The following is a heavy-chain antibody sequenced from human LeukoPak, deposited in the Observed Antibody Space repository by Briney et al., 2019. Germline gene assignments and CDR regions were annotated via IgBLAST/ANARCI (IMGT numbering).Heavy chain of an antibody. D-gene: IGHD3-10*01. CDR1: GFTVTNNY. J-gene: IGHJ6*02. Sequence: GGSLRLSCAASGFTVTNNYMSWVRQAPGKGLEWVSVIYAGGTTSYADSVKGRFTISRDSSKNTLYLQMNSLRAEDTAVYYCAREGYPSGTRYGTDVWGQGTTVTVSS. V-gene: IGHV3-66*01. CDR2: IYAGGTT. CDR3: AREGYPSGTRYGTDV.